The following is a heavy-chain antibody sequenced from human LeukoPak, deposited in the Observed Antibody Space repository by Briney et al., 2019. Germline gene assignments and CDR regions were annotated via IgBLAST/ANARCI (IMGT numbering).Heavy chain of an antibody. V-gene: IGHV3-33*06. CDR2: IWYDGTNK. J-gene: IGHJ6*03. CDR1: GFTFSTYG. Sequence: PGGSLRLSCAASGFTFSTYGMHWVRRAPGKGLEWVAVIWYDGTNKFYADSVKGRFTISRDNSRSTLYLQMDTLRAEDTAVYYCAKGDGSNNYYMDVWGKGTTVTVSS. CDR3: AKGDGSNNYYMDV. D-gene: IGHD3-10*01.